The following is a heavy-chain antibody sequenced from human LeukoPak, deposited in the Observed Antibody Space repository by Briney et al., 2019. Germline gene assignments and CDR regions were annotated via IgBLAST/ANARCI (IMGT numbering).Heavy chain of an antibody. CDR2: INHSGSS. J-gene: IGHJ4*02. D-gene: IGHD3-10*01. V-gene: IGHV4-34*01. CDR1: GGSFSGYY. Sequence: SSETLSLTCAVYGGSFSGYYWSWIRQPPGKWLEWIGEINHSGSSNYNPSLKSRVTISVDTSKNQFSLKLSSVTAADTAVYYCARPYGSGSYYNTFDYWGQGTLVTVSS. CDR3: ARPYGSGSYYNTFDY.